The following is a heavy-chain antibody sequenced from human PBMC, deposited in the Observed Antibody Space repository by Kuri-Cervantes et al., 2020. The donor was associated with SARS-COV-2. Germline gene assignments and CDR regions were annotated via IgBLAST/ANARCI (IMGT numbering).Heavy chain of an antibody. CDR1: GGSISSGDYY. Sequence: GSLRLSCTVSGGSISSGDYYWSWIRQPPGKGLEWIGYIYYSGSTNYNPSLKSRVTISVDTSKNQFPLKLSSVTAADTAVYYCARGGAIFDYWGQGTLVTVSS. CDR3: ARGGAIFDY. V-gene: IGHV4-61*08. J-gene: IGHJ4*02. D-gene: IGHD1-26*01. CDR2: IYYSGST.